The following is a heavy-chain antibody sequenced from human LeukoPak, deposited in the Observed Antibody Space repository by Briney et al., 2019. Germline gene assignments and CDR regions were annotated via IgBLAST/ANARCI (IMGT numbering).Heavy chain of an antibody. J-gene: IGHJ4*02. Sequence: GGSLRLSCAASGFTFSAFAMTWVRQAPGKGLEWVSTITDDGYNTYSADSVKGRITFSRDNSKNTLSPQLRSLRAEDTAVYYCAKSLPSDILTGYWSPPYFDYWGQGTLVTVSS. D-gene: IGHD3-9*01. V-gene: IGHV3-23*01. CDR2: ITDDGYNT. CDR1: GFTFSAFA. CDR3: AKSLPSDILTGYWSPPYFDY.